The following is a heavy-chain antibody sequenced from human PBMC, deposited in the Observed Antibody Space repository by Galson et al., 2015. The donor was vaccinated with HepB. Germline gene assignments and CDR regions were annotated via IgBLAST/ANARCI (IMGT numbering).Heavy chain of an antibody. CDR1: GFTFSNYA. J-gene: IGHJ5*02. CDR2: ITGAGGAT. Sequence: SLRLSCAASGFTFSNYAMTWVRQAPGKGLEWVSAITGAGGATYYADSVKGRFTISRDNSKNSLYLQMNSLRAGDTAVYYCAKKGCTTTSCTDNWFHPWGQGTLVTVSS. V-gene: IGHV3-23*01. CDR3: AKKGCTTTSCTDNWFHP. D-gene: IGHD2-2*01.